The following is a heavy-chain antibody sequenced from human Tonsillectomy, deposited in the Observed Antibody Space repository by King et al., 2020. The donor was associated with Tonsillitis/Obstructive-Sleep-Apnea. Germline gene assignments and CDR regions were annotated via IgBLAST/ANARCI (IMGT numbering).Heavy chain of an antibody. CDR1: GFTFSSYA. J-gene: IGHJ4*02. CDR3: AKARTDRIPAVIGN. CDR2: ISDSGGST. V-gene: IGHV3-23*04. D-gene: IGHD2/OR15-2a*01. Sequence: VQLVESGGGLVQSGGSLRLSCAASGFTFSSYALSWVRQAPGRGLEWVSGISDSGGSTYNADSVKGRFTISRDNSKNMLHLQMNSLRGEDTAVYYCAKARTDRIPAVIGNWGQGTLVTVSS.